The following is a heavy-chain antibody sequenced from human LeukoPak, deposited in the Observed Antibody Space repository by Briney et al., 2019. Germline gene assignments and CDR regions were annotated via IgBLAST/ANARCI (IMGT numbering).Heavy chain of an antibody. CDR3: ARDHYDILTGYSGAAFDY. CDR2: IYTSGST. J-gene: IGHJ4*02. CDR1: GGSISSYY. D-gene: IGHD3-9*01. Sequence: SETLSLTCTVSGGSISSYYWSWIRQPAGKGLEWIGRIYTSGSTNYNPSLKSRVTMSVDTSKNQFSLKLSSVTAADTAVYYCARDHYDILTGYSGAAFDYWGQGTLVTVSS. V-gene: IGHV4-4*07.